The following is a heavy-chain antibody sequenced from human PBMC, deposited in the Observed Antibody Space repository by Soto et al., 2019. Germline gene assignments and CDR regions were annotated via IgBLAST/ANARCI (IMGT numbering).Heavy chain of an antibody. V-gene: IGHV4-30-4*01. D-gene: IGHD3-3*01. CDR1: GGSISSGDYY. Sequence: SETLSLTCTVSGGSISSGDYYWSWIRQPPGKGLEWIGYIYYSGSTYYNPSLKSRVTISVDTSKNQFSLKLSSVTAADTAVYYCARVPSLRFLEWFPSYGTDVWGQGTTVTVSS. CDR3: ARVPSLRFLEWFPSYGTDV. J-gene: IGHJ6*02. CDR2: IYYSGST.